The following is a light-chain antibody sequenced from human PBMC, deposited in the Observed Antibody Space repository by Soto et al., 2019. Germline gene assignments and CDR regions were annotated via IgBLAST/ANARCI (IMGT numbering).Light chain of an antibody. CDR1: SSDVVGYNY. Sequence: QSALTQPASVSGSPGQSITISCTGTSSDVVGYNYVSWYQHHPGKAPKLMIYEVSNRPSWVSNRFSGSKSGNTASLTISGLQADDEAAYYCSSYTGSSTHVVFGGGTKLTVL. V-gene: IGLV2-14*01. J-gene: IGLJ2*01. CDR2: EVS. CDR3: SSYTGSSTHVV.